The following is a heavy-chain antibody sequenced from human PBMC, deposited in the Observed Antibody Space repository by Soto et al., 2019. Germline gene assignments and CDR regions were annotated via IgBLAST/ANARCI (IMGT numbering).Heavy chain of an antibody. J-gene: IGHJ5*02. D-gene: IGHD3-10*01. CDR1: GASVSSSY. CDR2: IFYTGST. V-gene: IGHV4-59*02. CDR3: AGGSTGSYSP. Sequence: QVQLQESGPGLVKPSETLSLTCTVSGASVSSSYWSWIRQPPGKGLQWIGYIFYTGSTSYNPSLKSRVTISLDTSKNQFSLKMSSVITADTAVYYCAGGSTGSYSPWGQGTLVTVSS.